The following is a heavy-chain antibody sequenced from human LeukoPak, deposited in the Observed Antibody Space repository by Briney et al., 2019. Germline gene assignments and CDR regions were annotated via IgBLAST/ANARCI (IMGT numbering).Heavy chain of an antibody. CDR3: TRETYYYDSSGYDY. J-gene: IGHJ4*02. CDR1: GFTFGDYA. CDR2: IRSKAYGGTT. Sequence: GGSLRLSCTASGFTFGDYAMSWVRQAPGKGLEWVGFIRSKAYGGTTEYAASVKGRFTISRDDSKSIAYLQMNSLKTEDTAVYYCTRETYYYDSSGYDYWGQGTLVTVSS. D-gene: IGHD3-22*01. V-gene: IGHV3-49*04.